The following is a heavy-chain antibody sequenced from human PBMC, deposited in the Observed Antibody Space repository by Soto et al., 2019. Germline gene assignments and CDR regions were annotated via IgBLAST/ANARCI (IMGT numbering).Heavy chain of an antibody. V-gene: IGHV3-23*01. CDR2: ISKNGDEE. CDR1: GFTFTAYA. D-gene: IGHD2-2*01. CDR3: ARDRRPSIYSGLAV. J-gene: IGHJ6*02. Sequence: PGGSLRLSCAASGFTFTAYAMSWVRQAPGKGLEWVSVISKNGDEEYYADSVTGRFTISRDSSNNLLYLRMSSLRVEDTAVYYCARDRRPSIYSGLAVWGQGTTVTVSS.